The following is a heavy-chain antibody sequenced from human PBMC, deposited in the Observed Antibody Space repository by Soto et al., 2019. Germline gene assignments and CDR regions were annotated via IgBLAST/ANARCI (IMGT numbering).Heavy chain of an antibody. CDR1: GLIFSSFT. Sequence: GGSLRLSCVGSGLIFSSFTMTWVRQAPGMGLQYLASISKSSSLIYYADSVRGRFIISRDNSKDSVFLQMYSLRAEDTAMYYCVRGDDRVDWGQGTLVTVSS. J-gene: IGHJ4*02. V-gene: IGHV3-21*01. CDR3: VRGDDRVD. CDR2: ISKSSSLI. D-gene: IGHD1-1*01.